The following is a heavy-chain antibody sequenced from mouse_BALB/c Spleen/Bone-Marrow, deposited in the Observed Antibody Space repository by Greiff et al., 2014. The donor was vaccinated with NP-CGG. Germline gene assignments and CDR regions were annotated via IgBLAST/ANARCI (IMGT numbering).Heavy chain of an antibody. CDR2: FYPGSGSI. Sequence: VQLQQSGAGLVKPGASVKLSCKASGYTLTEYFIHWVKQRPGQGLEWIGWFYPGSGSIKYNEKFKDKATLTANKSSSTVYMELSRLTCEDSAVYFCARHASYGNYLYFDVWGAGTTVTVSS. V-gene: IGHV1-62-2*01. CDR1: GYTLTEYF. CDR3: ARHASYGNYLYFDV. D-gene: IGHD2-10*02. J-gene: IGHJ1*01.